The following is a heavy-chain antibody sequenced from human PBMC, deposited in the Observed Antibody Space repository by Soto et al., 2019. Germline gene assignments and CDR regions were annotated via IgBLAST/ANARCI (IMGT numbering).Heavy chain of an antibody. CDR1: GGFISSDY. Sequence: SETLSLTCTVSGGFISSDYWSWIRQPPGKGLEWIGFIHSSGTTNYNPSLKSRVTVSVDTSKNQFSLKLSSVSAADTAVYYCARGGASSRYFDYWGQGILVTVSS. CDR3: ARGGASSRYFDY. J-gene: IGHJ4*02. CDR2: IHSSGTT. V-gene: IGHV4-59*01.